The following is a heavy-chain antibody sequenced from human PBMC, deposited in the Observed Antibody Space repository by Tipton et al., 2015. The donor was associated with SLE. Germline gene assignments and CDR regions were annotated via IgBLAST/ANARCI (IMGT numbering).Heavy chain of an antibody. Sequence: SLRLSCAASGFTFDDYAMHWFRKAPGKGLEWVSGISWDSGSIGYADSVKGRFTISRDNAKNSLYLQMNSLRAEDTALYYCASLVVVAATGWFDPWGQGTLVTVSS. CDR2: ISWDSGSI. CDR3: ASLVVVAATGWFDP. V-gene: IGHV3-9*01. D-gene: IGHD2-15*01. CDR1: GFTFDDYA. J-gene: IGHJ5*02.